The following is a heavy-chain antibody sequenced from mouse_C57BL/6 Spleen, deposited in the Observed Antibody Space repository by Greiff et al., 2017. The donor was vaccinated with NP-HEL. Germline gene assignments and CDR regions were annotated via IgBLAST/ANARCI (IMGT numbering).Heavy chain of an antibody. D-gene: IGHD2-2*01. V-gene: IGHV1-55*01. CDR1: GYTFSSYW. Sequence: QVQLQQPGAELVQPGASVKMSCKASGYTFSSYWITWVKQRPGQGLEWFGDIYPGSGSTNYNEKFKSKATLTVDTSSSTAYMPVSSLTSEASAVYCCARRRYGDDEAWFAYWGQVTLVTVSA. J-gene: IGHJ3*01. CDR3: ARRRYGDDEAWFAY. CDR2: IYPGSGST.